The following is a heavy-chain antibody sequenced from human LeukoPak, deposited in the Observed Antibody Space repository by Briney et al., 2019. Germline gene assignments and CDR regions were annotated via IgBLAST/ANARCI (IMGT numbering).Heavy chain of an antibody. V-gene: IGHV1-8*01. D-gene: IGHD6-19*01. CDR2: MNPNSGNT. CDR3: ARTLAVAGDNWFDP. J-gene: IGHJ5*02. CDR1: GYTFTSYD. Sequence: ASVKVSCKASGYTFTSYDINWVRQATGQGLEWMGWMNPNSGNTGYAQKFQGRVTMTRNTSISTAYMELSSLRSEGTAVYYCARTLAVAGDNWFDPWGQGTLVTVSS.